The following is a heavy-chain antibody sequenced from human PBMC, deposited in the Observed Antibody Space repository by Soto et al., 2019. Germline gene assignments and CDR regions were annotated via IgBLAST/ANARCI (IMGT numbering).Heavy chain of an antibody. J-gene: IGHJ4*02. CDR1: GFTFSSYA. CDR2: ISGSGGST. D-gene: IGHD5-18*01. CDR3: AKNSGYSYGFPFDY. V-gene: IGHV3-23*01. Sequence: GGSLRLSCAASGFTFSSYAMSWVRQAPGKGLEWVSAISGSGGSTYYADSVKGRFTISRDNSKNTLYLEMNSLRAEDTAVYYCAKNSGYSYGFPFDYWGQGTLVTVSS.